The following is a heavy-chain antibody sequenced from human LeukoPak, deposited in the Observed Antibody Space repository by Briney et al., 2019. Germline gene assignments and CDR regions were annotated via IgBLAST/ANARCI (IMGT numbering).Heavy chain of an antibody. J-gene: IGHJ4*02. CDR3: ATSYDSSGNN. D-gene: IGHD3-22*01. Sequence: GGSLRLSCSASGFTFSIFWMSWVRQAPGKGLGWVANIKQDGSAKYYVDSGKGRFTNSRDNARNSLYLEMNNLRAEDTAIYYCATSYDSSGNNWGQGTLVTVSS. V-gene: IGHV3-7*01. CDR2: IKQDGSAK. CDR1: GFTFSIFW.